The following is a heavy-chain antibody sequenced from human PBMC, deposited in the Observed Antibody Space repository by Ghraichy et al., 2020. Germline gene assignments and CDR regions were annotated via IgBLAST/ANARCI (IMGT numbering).Heavy chain of an antibody. V-gene: IGHV4-34*01. J-gene: IGHJ4*02. Sequence: GSLRLSCAVYGGSFSGYYWSWIRQPPGKGLEWIGEINHSGSTNYNPSLKSRVTISVDTSKNQFSLKLSSVTAADTAVYYCARGQVRGSAVVAAGPLDYWGQGTLVTVSS. CDR3: ARGQVRGSAVVAAGPLDY. D-gene: IGHD2-15*01. CDR2: INHSGST. CDR1: GGSFSGYY.